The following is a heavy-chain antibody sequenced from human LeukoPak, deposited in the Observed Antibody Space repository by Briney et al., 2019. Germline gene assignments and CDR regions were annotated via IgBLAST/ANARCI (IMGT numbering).Heavy chain of an antibody. CDR2: IYSGGST. CDR1: GFTVSSNY. V-gene: IGHV3-53*01. CDR3: ARDLRDGYNSGSLGY. J-gene: IGHJ4*02. D-gene: IGHD5-24*01. Sequence: GGSLRLSCAASGFTVSSNYMSWVRQAPGKGLEWVSVIYSGGSTYYPDSVKGRFTISRDNSKNTLYLQMNSLRAEDTAVYYCARDLRDGYNSGSLGYWGQGTLVTVSS.